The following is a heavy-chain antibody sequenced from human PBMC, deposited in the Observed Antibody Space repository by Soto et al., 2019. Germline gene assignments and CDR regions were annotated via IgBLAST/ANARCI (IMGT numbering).Heavy chain of an antibody. CDR1: GSTFSSYA. J-gene: IGHJ3*02. CDR3: AKGGGYLTSNAFDI. V-gene: IGHV3-23*01. D-gene: IGHD3-22*01. Sequence: GGSLRLSCAASGSTFSSYAISWVRQAPGKGLEWVSAISGSGGSTYYADSVKGRFTISRDNSKNTLYLQMNSLRAEDTAVYYCAKGGGYLTSNAFDIWGQGTMVTVSS. CDR2: ISGSGGST.